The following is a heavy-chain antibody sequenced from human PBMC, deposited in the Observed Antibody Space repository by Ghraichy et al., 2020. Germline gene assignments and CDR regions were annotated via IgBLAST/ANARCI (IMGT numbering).Heavy chain of an antibody. V-gene: IGHV3-7*01. CDR1: GFTFSSYW. CDR2: IKQDGSEK. CDR3: ARDRRWLLLGEAFDI. Sequence: GGSLRLSCAASGFTFSSYWMSWVRQAPGKGLEWVANIKQDGSEKYYVDSVKGRFTISRDNAKNSLYLQMNSLRAEDTAVYYCARDRRWLLLGEAFDIWGQGTMVTVSS. J-gene: IGHJ3*02. D-gene: IGHD3-3*01.